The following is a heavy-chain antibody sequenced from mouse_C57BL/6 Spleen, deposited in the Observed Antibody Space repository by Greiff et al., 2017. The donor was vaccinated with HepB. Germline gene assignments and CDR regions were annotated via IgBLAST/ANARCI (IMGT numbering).Heavy chain of an antibody. Sequence: QVQLQQSGAELVRPGASVTLSCKASGYTFTDYEMHWVKQTPVHGLEWIGAIDPETGGTAYNQKFKGKAILTADKSSSTAYMELRSLTSEDSAVYYCTRGRDGYDSFAYWGQGTLVTVSA. V-gene: IGHV1-15*01. J-gene: IGHJ3*01. D-gene: IGHD2-2*01. CDR1: GYTFTDYE. CDR2: IDPETGGT. CDR3: TRGRDGYDSFAY.